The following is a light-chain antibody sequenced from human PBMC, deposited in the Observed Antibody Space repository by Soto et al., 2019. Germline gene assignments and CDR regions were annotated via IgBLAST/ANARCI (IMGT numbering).Light chain of an antibody. V-gene: IGKV4-1*01. CDR3: QQYDSSPWT. J-gene: IGKJ1*01. CDR2: GVS. Sequence: DMLMAQSPDALAVSLGERATINCKSSQSVLYSSNNKNYLAWYQQKPGQAPRLLIYGVSSRATGIPDRFSGSGSGTDFTLTISRLEPEDFAVYYCQQYDSSPWTFAQGTKVDIK. CDR1: QSVLYSSNNKNY.